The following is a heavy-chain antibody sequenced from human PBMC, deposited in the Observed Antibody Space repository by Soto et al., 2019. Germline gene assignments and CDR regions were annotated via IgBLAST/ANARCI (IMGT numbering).Heavy chain of an antibody. V-gene: IGHV4-59*01. J-gene: IGHJ6*03. CDR1: GGSISSYY. CDR3: ARTRVSYYYYMDV. Sequence: SETLSLTCSVSGGSISSYYWSWIRQPPGKGLEWIGYINYSGSTNNNPSLKSRVTISVDMSKNQFSLKLSLKLSSVTAADTAVYYCARTRVSYYYYMDVWGKGTTVTVS. CDR2: INYSGST.